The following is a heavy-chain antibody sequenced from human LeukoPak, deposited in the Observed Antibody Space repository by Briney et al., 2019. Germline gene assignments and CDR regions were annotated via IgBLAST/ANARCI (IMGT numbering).Heavy chain of an antibody. V-gene: IGHV5-51*01. Sequence: GESLKISCEGSGYSFTSYWIGWVRQMSGKGLEWMGIIYPGDSETRYSPSFQGQVTISADKSISTAYLQWSSLKASDTAMYYCARPHSGYYGMVDYWGQGTLVTVSS. D-gene: IGHD3-22*01. CDR1: GYSFTSYW. CDR2: IYPGDSET. J-gene: IGHJ4*02. CDR3: ARPHSGYYGMVDY.